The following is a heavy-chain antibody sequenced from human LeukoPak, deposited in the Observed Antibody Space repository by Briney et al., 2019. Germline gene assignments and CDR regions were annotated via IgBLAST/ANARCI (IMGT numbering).Heavy chain of an antibody. J-gene: IGHJ4*02. V-gene: IGHV3-7*03. CDR3: AKEGRSLQTY. Sequence: GGSLRLSCAASGFTFSDHAMSWVRLAPGKGLEWVANIKEDGTETYYVDSVKGRFTISRDNAKNSLYLQMNSLRVEDTAVYYCAKEGRSLQTYWGQGTLVTVSS. D-gene: IGHD5-24*01. CDR2: IKEDGTET. CDR1: GFTFSDHA.